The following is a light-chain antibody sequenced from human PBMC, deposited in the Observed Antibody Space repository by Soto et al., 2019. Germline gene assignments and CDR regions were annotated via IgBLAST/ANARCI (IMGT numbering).Light chain of an antibody. CDR3: SSYTSSSTPYVV. CDR1: SSYVGGYNY. CDR2: EVS. Sequence: QSALTQPASVSGSPGQSITISCTGTSSYVGGYNYVSWYQQHPGKAPKLVIYEVSNRPSGVSNRFSGSKSGNTASLTISGLQAEDEADYYCSSYTSSSTPYVVFGGGTKLTVL. V-gene: IGLV2-14*01. J-gene: IGLJ2*01.